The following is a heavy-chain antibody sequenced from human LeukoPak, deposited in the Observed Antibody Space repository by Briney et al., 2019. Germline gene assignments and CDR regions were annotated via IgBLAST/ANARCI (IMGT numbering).Heavy chain of an antibody. Sequence: KPRGSLRLSCAASGFTFSDYYMSWIRQAPGKGLEWVSYISSSSSYTNYADSVKGRFTISRDNAKNSLYLQMNSLRAEDTAVYYCARGKVWFDPWGQGTLVTVSS. CDR3: ARGKVWFDP. J-gene: IGHJ5*02. CDR2: ISSSSSYT. V-gene: IGHV3-11*06. CDR1: GFTFSDYY.